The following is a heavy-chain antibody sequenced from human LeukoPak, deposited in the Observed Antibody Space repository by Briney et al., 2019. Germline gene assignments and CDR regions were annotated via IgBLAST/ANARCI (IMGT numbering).Heavy chain of an antibody. CDR1: GFTFSSYA. V-gene: IGHV3-23*01. CDR2: ISGSGGST. Sequence: GGSLRLSCAASGFTFSSYAMSWVRQAPGKGLEWVSAISGSGGSTYYADSVKGRFTISRDNSKNTLYLQMNSLRAEDTAVYYCAKGPYVLRCFDPNHFDYWGQGTLVTVSS. D-gene: IGHD3-9*01. J-gene: IGHJ4*02. CDR3: AKGPYVLRCFDPNHFDY.